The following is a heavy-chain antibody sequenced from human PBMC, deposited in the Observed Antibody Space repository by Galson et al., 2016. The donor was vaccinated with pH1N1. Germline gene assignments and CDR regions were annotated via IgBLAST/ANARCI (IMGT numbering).Heavy chain of an antibody. CDR1: GFSLSTSGVG. D-gene: IGHD4-17*01. CDR3: AHSGYGDYVGGLHY. V-gene: IGHV2-5*02. J-gene: IGHJ4*02. CDR2: IYWDDDK. Sequence: PALVKPTQTLTLTCTFSGFSLSTSGVGVGWIRQPPGKALEWLALIYWDDDKRYSPSLKSRLTNTKDTSKNQVVLTMTNMDPVDTATYYCAHSGYGDYVGGLHYWGQGTLVTVSS.